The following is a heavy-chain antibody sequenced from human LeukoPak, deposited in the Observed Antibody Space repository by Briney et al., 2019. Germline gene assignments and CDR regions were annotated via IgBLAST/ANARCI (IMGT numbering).Heavy chain of an antibody. CDR3: ARGPRGELRFLEWSYYFDY. D-gene: IGHD3-3*01. CDR1: GFTVSNNY. Sequence: PGGSLRLSCAASGFTVSNNYMSWVRQAPGKGLEWVSIIYSGGSTYYADSVKGRFTISRDKSKNTLYLEMNSLRAEDTAVYYCARGPRGELRFLEWSYYFDYWGQGTLATVSS. J-gene: IGHJ4*02. CDR2: IYSGGST. V-gene: IGHV3-66*01.